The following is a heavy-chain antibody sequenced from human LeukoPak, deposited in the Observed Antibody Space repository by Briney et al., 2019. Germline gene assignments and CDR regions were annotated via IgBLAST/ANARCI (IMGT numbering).Heavy chain of an antibody. Sequence: SETLSLTCTVSGSSISSGDYYWSWIRQPPGKGLEWIGYIYYSGSTYYNPSLKSRVTISVDTSKNQFSLKLSSVTAADTAVYYCARRYSSGWYGGYWGQGTLVTVSS. CDR1: GSSISSGDYY. V-gene: IGHV4-30-4*01. J-gene: IGHJ4*02. CDR2: IYYSGST. D-gene: IGHD6-19*01. CDR3: ARRYSSGWYGGY.